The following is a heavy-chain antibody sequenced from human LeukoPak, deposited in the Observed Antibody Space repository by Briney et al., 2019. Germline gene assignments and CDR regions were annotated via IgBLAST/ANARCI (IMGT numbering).Heavy chain of an antibody. CDR1: GFTFRSYD. J-gene: IGHJ3*02. D-gene: IGHD3-16*01. CDR2: ISYDGSNK. Sequence: PGGSLRLSCAASGFTFRSYDMHWVRQAPGKGLEWVAVISYDGSNKDYADSVKGRFTISRDNTKNTLFLQMNSLRAEDTAVYYCAKEVRGDAFDIWGRGTMVTVSS. CDR3: AKEVRGDAFDI. V-gene: IGHV3-30*18.